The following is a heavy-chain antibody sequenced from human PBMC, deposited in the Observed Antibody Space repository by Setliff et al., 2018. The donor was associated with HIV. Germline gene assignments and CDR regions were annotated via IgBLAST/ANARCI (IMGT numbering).Heavy chain of an antibody. Sequence: GGSLRLSCAVSGFTFEDYGMSWVRQAPGKGLEWVSGINWNGGSTGYVDSVKGRFSISRDNAKNSLYLQMNSLRAEDMALYYCVRDKWLVPDTFDIWGQGTMVTVSS. J-gene: IGHJ3*02. CDR3: VRDKWLVPDTFDI. CDR2: INWNGGST. V-gene: IGHV3-20*04. CDR1: GFTFEDYG. D-gene: IGHD6-19*01.